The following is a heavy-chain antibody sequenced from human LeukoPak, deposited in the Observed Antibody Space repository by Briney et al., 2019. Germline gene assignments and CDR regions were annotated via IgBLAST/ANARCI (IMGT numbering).Heavy chain of an antibody. Sequence: ESSETLSLTCAVYGGSFSGYYWAWIRQPPGKGPEWIGSIYYSGTTYPNPSLKSRVTISVDTSKNQFSLKLSSVTAADTAVYYCARQPKSCAPGIFVTGKACWFDPWGQGTLVTVSP. V-gene: IGHV4-39*01. J-gene: IGHJ5*02. CDR3: ARQPKSCAPGIFVTGKACWFDP. CDR1: GGSFSGYY. D-gene: IGHD3-3*01. CDR2: IYYSGTT.